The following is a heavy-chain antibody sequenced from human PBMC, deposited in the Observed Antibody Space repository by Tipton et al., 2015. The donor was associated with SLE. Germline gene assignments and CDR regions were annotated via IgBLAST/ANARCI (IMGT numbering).Heavy chain of an antibody. J-gene: IGHJ4*02. CDR3: ARHQNTLTSDY. V-gene: IGHV5-51*01. Sequence: VQLVQSGPEVKKPGESLKISCKGSGYSFTSYWIAWVRQTPGKGLEWMGIIYPGDSESRYSPSFEGQVTISADKSTSTAYLQWSSLKASDTAMYYCARHQNTLTSDYWGQGTLVTVSS. D-gene: IGHD2/OR15-2a*01. CDR2: IYPGDSES. CDR1: GYSFTSYW.